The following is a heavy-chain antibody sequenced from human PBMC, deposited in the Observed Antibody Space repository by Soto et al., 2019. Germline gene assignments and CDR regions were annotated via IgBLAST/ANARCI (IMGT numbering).Heavy chain of an antibody. D-gene: IGHD3-22*01. CDR3: ARGWGYYYDSSGYYSFDY. Sequence: EVQLVESGGGLIQPGGSLRLSCAASGFTVSSNYMSWARQAPGKGLEWVSVIYSGGSTYYADSVKGRFTISRDNSKNTLYLQMNSLRAEDTAVYYCARGWGYYYDSSGYYSFDYWGQGTLVTVSS. V-gene: IGHV3-53*01. J-gene: IGHJ4*02. CDR2: IYSGGST. CDR1: GFTVSSNY.